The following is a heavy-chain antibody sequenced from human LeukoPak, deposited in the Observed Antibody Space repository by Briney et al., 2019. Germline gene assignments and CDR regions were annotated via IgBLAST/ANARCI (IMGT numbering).Heavy chain of an antibody. V-gene: IGHV3-74*01. D-gene: IGHD1/OR15-1a*01. CDR3: VWDNFGQVV. CDR2: INNDGSST. Sequence: GGSLRLSCVGSGFIFRKNCLHWVRQVPGKGLVWVSQINNDGSSTVYADSVKGRFTMSRDNAKNTVFLQMNSLRPDDTALYFCVWDNFGQVVWGQGTLVTVSS. CDR1: GFIFRKNC. J-gene: IGHJ4*02.